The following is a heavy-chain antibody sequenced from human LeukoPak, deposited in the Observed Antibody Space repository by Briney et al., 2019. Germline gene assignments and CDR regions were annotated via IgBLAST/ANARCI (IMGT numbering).Heavy chain of an antibody. CDR1: GFTFSSYS. CDR2: ISSSGSTI. V-gene: IGHV3-48*04. Sequence: GGSLRLSCAASGFTFSSYSMNWVRQAPGKGLEWGSYISSSGSTIYYADSVKGRFTISRDNAKNSLYLQMNSLRAEDTAVYYCARDSPRGGWSMDVWGQGTTVTVSS. CDR3: ARDSPRGGWSMDV. J-gene: IGHJ6*02. D-gene: IGHD6-19*01.